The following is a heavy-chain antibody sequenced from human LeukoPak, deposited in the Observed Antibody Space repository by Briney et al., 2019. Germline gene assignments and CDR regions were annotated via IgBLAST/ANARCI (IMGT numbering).Heavy chain of an antibody. CDR1: GFTFSSYA. J-gene: IGHJ1*01. CDR3: AKDRGVITIGYFQD. Sequence: GGSLRLSCAASGFTFSSYAMSWVRQAPGKGLEWVSSISGSDGRTYYVDSVKGRFTISGDSSKNTLYLQMNSLRAEDTAVYYCAKDRGVITIGYFQDWGQGTLVTVSS. D-gene: IGHD3-16*01. V-gene: IGHV3-23*01. CDR2: ISGSDGRT.